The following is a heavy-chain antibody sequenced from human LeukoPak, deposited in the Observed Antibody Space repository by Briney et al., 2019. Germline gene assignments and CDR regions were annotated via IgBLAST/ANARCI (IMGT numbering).Heavy chain of an antibody. D-gene: IGHD3-22*01. J-gene: IGHJ3*01. CDR1: GGSLSGHH. Sequence: PLETLSLTCTVSGGSLSGHHGSWLRQPPGRGLEGIGYVSYTGRPKYNPSLQSRVTISIDTSKSQFSLKLTSVTSADTAVYSCARLLDNDISGDPDTFDVWGQGTTVIVSS. CDR3: ARLLDNDISGDPDTFDV. V-gene: IGHV4-59*11. CDR2: VSYTGRP.